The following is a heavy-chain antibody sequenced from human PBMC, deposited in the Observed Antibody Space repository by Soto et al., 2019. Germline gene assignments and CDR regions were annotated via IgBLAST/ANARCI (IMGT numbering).Heavy chain of an antibody. CDR2: ISSSSSTI. Sequence: GGSLRLSCAASGFTFSSYSMNWVRQAPGKGLEWVSYISSSSSTIYYADSVKGRFTISRDNAKNSLYLQMNSLRDEDTAVYYCARDLDGEMATIQFDYWGQGTLVTVSS. J-gene: IGHJ4*02. V-gene: IGHV3-48*02. CDR3: ARDLDGEMATIQFDY. CDR1: GFTFSSYS. D-gene: IGHD5-12*01.